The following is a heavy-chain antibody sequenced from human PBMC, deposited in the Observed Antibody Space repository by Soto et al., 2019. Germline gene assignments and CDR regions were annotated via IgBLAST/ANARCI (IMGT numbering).Heavy chain of an antibody. CDR1: GYTFTSYD. CDR2: MNPNSGNT. Sequence: ASVKVSCKASGYTFTSYDINWVRQATGQGLEWMGWMNPNSGNTGYAQKFQGRVTMTRNTSISTAYMELSSLRSEDTAVYYCARVGTPAATHYYYYYYMDVWGKGTTVTVSS. V-gene: IGHV1-8*01. D-gene: IGHD2-2*01. J-gene: IGHJ6*03. CDR3: ARVGTPAATHYYYYYYMDV.